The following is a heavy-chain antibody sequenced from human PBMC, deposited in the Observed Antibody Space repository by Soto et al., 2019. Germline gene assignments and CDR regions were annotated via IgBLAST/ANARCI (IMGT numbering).Heavy chain of an antibody. CDR1: GGTFSSYA. V-gene: IGHV1-69*13. Sequence: SVKVSCKASGGTFSSYAISWVRQAPGQGLEWMGGIIPIFGTANYAQKFQGRVTITADESTSTAYMELSSLRSEDTAVYYCASLAYCGGDCHTYFDYWGQGTLVTVSA. CDR2: IIPIFGTA. J-gene: IGHJ4*02. D-gene: IGHD2-21*02. CDR3: ASLAYCGGDCHTYFDY.